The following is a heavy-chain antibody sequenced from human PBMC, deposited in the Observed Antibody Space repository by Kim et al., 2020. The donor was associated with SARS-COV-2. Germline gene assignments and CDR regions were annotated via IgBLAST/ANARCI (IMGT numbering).Heavy chain of an antibody. CDR1: GFIFDDYG. J-gene: IGHJ4*02. CDR2: INWNGGST. D-gene: IGHD6-19*01. CDR3: ARDIPLAVAGTVDYFDY. Sequence: GGSLRLSCAASGFIFDDYGMSWVRQAPGKWLEWVSGINWNGGSTGYVDSVKGRFTISRDNAKNSLYLQMNSLRAEDTALYHCARDIPLAVAGTVDYFDYLGPGTQFTVS. V-gene: IGHV3-20*01.